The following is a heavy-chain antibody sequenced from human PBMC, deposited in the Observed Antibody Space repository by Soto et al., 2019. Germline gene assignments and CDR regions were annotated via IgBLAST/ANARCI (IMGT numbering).Heavy chain of an antibody. Sequence: GASVKGAVKASGYTLTIYAMHCVRQAPGQRLEWMGWINAGNGNTKYSQKFQGRVTITRDTSASTAYMELSSLRSEDTAVYYCARSGYCSSTSCLYYYYGMDVWGQGTTVTVSS. CDR1: GYTLTIYA. V-gene: IGHV1-3*01. D-gene: IGHD2-2*01. CDR2: INAGNGNT. CDR3: ARSGYCSSTSCLYYYYGMDV. J-gene: IGHJ6*02.